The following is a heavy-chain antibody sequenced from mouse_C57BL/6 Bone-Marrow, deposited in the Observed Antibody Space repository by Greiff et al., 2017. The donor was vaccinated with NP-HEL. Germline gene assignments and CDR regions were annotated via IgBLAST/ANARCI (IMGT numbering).Heavy chain of an antibody. CDR2: INPSNGGT. J-gene: IGHJ4*01. V-gene: IGHV1-53*01. CDR3: ARRRLRRLYAMDY. CDR1: GYTFTSYW. D-gene: IGHD2-4*01. Sequence: VQLQQPGTELVKPGASVKLSCKASGYTFTSYWLHWVKQRPGQGLEWIGNINPSNGGTNYNEKFKSKATLTVDKSSSTAYMQLSSLTSEDSAVYYCARRRLRRLYAMDYWGQGTSVTVSS.